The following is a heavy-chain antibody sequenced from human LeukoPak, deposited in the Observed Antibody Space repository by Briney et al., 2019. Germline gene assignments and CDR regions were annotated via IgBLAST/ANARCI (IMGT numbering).Heavy chain of an antibody. V-gene: IGHV4-39*07. D-gene: IGHD3-10*01. J-gene: IGHJ3*02. Sequence: KPSETLSLTCTVSGGSISSSSYYWGWIRQPPGKGLEWIGSIYYSGSTYYNPSLKSRVTISVDTSKNQFSLKLSSVTAADTAVYYCARGSVRVSYAFDIWGQGTMVTVSS. CDR2: IYYSGST. CDR3: ARGSVRVSYAFDI. CDR1: GGSISSSSYY.